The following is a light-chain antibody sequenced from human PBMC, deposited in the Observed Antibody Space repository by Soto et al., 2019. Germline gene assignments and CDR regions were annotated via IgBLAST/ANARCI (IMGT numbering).Light chain of an antibody. Sequence: HSVLTQPPSVSGAPGQRVTISCTGSSSNIGGGYDVHWYQQLPGTAPKLLIYGNSNRPSGVPDRFSGSKSGTSASLAITGLQAEDEADYYCQSYNSSLSGWVFGGGTKVTVL. CDR2: GNS. V-gene: IGLV1-40*01. CDR3: QSYNSSLSGWV. J-gene: IGLJ3*02. CDR1: SSNIGGGYD.